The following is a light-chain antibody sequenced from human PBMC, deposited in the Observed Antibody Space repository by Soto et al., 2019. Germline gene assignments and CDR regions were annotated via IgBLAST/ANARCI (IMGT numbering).Light chain of an antibody. CDR2: RTS. CDR3: QQYGSSPIP. V-gene: IGKV3-20*01. CDR1: QTINRIY. Sequence: EMVLTQSPGNRSLCPLGSGTPSVKASQTINRIYVAWYQQKPGQAPRFLIYRTSDRANGIPGRFSGSGSGTDFTLTISRLEPEDFAIYYCQQYGSSPIPFGQGTRLEI. J-gene: IGKJ5*01.